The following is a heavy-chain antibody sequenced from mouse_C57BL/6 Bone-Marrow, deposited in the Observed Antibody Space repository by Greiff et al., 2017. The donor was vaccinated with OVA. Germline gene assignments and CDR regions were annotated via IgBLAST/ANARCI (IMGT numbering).Heavy chain of an antibody. CDR3: ATLGDWYFDV. J-gene: IGHJ1*03. CDR2: IDPSDSYT. D-gene: IGHD4-1*01. Sequence: QVQLQQPGAELVMPGASVKLSCKASGYTFTSYWMHWVKQRPGQGLEWIGEIDPSDSYTNYNQKFKGKSTLTVDKSSRTAFMQLSSLTSEDSAVYYCATLGDWYFDVWGTGTTVTVSS. CDR1: GYTFTSYW. V-gene: IGHV1-69*01.